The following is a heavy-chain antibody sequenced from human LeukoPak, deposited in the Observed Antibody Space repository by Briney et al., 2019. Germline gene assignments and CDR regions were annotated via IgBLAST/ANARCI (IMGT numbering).Heavy chain of an antibody. CDR1: GLTFSDYW. CDR3: GGTYAI. J-gene: IGHJ3*02. D-gene: IGHD1-1*01. CDR2: LKQDGSAR. Sequence: GGSLRLSCAASGLTFSDYWMSWVRQAPGKGLEWVANLKQDGSARFYVDSVKGRFTISRDSAMNSMYLQMNSLRAEDTAVYYCGGTYAIWGQGTMVTVSS. V-gene: IGHV3-7*01.